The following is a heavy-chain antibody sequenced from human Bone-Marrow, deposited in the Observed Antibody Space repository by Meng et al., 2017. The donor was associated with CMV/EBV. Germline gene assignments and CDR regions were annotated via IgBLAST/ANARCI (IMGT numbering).Heavy chain of an antibody. CDR2: ISWNSGSI. V-gene: IGHV3-9*01. D-gene: IGHD6-13*01. Sequence: SLKISCAASGFTFDDYDMHWVRQAPGKGLEWVSGISWNSGSIGYADSVKGRFTISRDNAKNTLYRQMNSRRAEETALYYGAKPLGGQQLGPDYWGQGTLVTVSS. J-gene: IGHJ4*02. CDR3: AKPLGGQQLGPDY. CDR1: GFTFDDYD.